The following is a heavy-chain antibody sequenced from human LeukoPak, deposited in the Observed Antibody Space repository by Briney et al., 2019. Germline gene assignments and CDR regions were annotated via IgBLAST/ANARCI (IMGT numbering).Heavy chain of an antibody. CDR3: ARAGGGYSFDY. D-gene: IGHD5-18*01. CDR2: SYYSGST. V-gene: IGHV4-59*01. Sequence: SETLSLTCTVSGGSISTYYWSWIRQPPGKGLEWIGYSYYSGSTTHNPSLQSRVTISVDTSRNQFSLKLTSVTAADTAVYYCARAGGGYSFDYWGQGTLVTVSS. J-gene: IGHJ4*02. CDR1: GGSISTYY.